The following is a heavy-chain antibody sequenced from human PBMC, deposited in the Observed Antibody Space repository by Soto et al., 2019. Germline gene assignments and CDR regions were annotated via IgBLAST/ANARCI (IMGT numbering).Heavy chain of an antibody. CDR1: GGSISSSNW. Sequence: PSETLSLTCAVSGGSISSSNWWSWVRQPPGKGLEWIGEIYHSGSTNYNPSLKSRATISVDKSKNQFSLKLSSVTAADTAVYYCARRRYYYDSSGYYGFDPWGQGTLVTVSS. CDR3: ARRRYYYDSSGYYGFDP. D-gene: IGHD3-22*01. J-gene: IGHJ5*02. V-gene: IGHV4-4*02. CDR2: IYHSGST.